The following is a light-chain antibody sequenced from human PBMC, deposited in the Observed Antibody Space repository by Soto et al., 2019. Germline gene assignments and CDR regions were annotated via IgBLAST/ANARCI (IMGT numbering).Light chain of an antibody. CDR1: ETVAPN. CDR2: GAS. V-gene: IGKV3-15*01. CDR3: QQYFEWPPLT. J-gene: IGKJ1*01. Sequence: EVVMTQSPATLSASPGERATLSFWASETVAPNLAWYQQKPGQAPRLLVSGASTRAAGISDRFRGSGSGTEFTLTFSGLRSEDCGIYYCQQYFEWPPLTCGQGTKVEI.